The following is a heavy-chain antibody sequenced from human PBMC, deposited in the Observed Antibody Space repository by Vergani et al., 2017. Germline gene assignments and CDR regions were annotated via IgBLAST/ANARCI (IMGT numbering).Heavy chain of an antibody. J-gene: IGHJ4*02. CDR3: TRAVVPAAKNDY. CDR1: GFTFGDYA. Sequence: EVRLLESGGGLVQPGRSLRLSCTASGFTFGDYAMSWVRQAPGKGLEWVGFIRSKAYGGTTEYAASVKGRFTISRDDSKSIAYLQMNSLKTEDTAVYYCTRAVVPAAKNDYWGQGTLVTVSS. CDR2: IRSKAYGGTT. V-gene: IGHV3-49*04. D-gene: IGHD2-2*01.